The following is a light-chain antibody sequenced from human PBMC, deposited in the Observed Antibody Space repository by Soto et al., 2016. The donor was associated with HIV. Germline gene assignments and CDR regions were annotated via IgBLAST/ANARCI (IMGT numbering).Light chain of an antibody. V-gene: IGKV1-8*01. Sequence: AIRMTQSPSSFSASTGDRVTITCRASQGISSYLAWYQQKPGKAPKLLIYDASTLQSGVPSRFSGSGSGTDFTLTISGLQSEDFATYYCQQYYFYPPAFGLGTQGGNQT. CDR3: QQYYFYPPA. CDR2: DAS. CDR1: QGISSY. J-gene: IGKJ1*01.